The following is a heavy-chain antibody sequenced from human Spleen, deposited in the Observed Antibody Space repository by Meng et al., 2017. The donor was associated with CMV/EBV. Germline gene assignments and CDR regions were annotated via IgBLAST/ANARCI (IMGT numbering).Heavy chain of an antibody. J-gene: IGHJ4*02. CDR1: FNSYA. CDR3: ATDSELDNNGGPSHFYFAS. CDR2: IIPFFGTT. Sequence: FNSYAISWVRQAPGQGPEWMRGIIPFFGTTNYAQNFQGRATITTDESTSTAFMDLSSLRSEDTAIYFCATDSELDNNGGPSHFYFASWGQGTVVTVSS. D-gene: IGHD2-8*01. V-gene: IGHV1-69*05.